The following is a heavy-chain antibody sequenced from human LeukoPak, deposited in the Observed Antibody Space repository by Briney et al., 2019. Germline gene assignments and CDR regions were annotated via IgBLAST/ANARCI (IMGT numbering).Heavy chain of an antibody. Sequence: GGSLRLSCAASGFTFSSYGMHWVRQAPGKGLEWVAVISYDGSNKYYADSVKGRFTISRDNSKNTLYLQMNSLRAEDTAVYYCAKGPRGVGYYLDYWGQGTLVTVSS. V-gene: IGHV3-30*18. CDR3: AKGPRGVGYYLDY. D-gene: IGHD1-26*01. CDR1: GFTFSSYG. CDR2: ISYDGSNK. J-gene: IGHJ4*02.